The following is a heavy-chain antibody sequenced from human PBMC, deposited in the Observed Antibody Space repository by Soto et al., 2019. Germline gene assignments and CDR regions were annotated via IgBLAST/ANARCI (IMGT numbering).Heavy chain of an antibody. CDR1: GFSLSTSGVG. J-gene: IGHJ4*02. CDR3: VHKGGGDRILDY. V-gene: IGHV2-5*02. D-gene: IGHD3-16*01. CDR2: IYWDDTK. Sequence: QITLKESGPMLVKPTQTLTLTCTFSGFSLSTSGVGVGWIRQPPGKALEWLELIYWDDTKHYSPSLESRLTIPKNPPKHPVVRTMTNQVPVYTATAFSVHKGGGDRILDYWGKGTLLTVSS.